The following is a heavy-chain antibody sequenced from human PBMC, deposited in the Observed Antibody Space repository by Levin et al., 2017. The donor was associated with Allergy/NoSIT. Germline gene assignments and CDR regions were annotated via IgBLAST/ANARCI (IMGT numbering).Heavy chain of an antibody. Sequence: SETLSLTCTVSGGSISSSSYYWGWIRQPPGKGLEWIGSIFYTGNTYYNPSLKSRVTISVDTSKNQFSLKLGSVTAADTAVYYCARHTVTIIWGQGTLVTVSS. CDR2: IFYTGNT. V-gene: IGHV4-39*01. J-gene: IGHJ4*02. D-gene: IGHD4-17*01. CDR1: GGSISSSSYY. CDR3: ARHTVTII.